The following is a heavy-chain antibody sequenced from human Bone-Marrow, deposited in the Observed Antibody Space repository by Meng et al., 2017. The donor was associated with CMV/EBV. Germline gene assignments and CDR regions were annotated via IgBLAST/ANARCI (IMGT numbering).Heavy chain of an antibody. CDR2: IYYTGNT. CDR3: ARATYNYGSGLYPWFDP. CDR1: GGSITTTNYS. V-gene: IGHV4-39*07. Sequence: QLQLQESGPGLVKPSETLSLTCTVSGGSITTTNYSWDWIRQPPGKGLEWIGGIYYTGNTRDNPSLKSRLSISVDTSKNQVSLKLSSVTAADTAIYYCARATYNYGSGLYPWFDPWGRGILVTVAS. J-gene: IGHJ5*02. D-gene: IGHD3-10*01.